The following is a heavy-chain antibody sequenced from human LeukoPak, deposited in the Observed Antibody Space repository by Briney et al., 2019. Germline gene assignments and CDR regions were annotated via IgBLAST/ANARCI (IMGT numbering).Heavy chain of an antibody. Sequence: GGSLRLSCAASGFTFSMYWMHWVRQAPGKGLVWVSRIKSGGSTNYADSVKGRFTISRDNAKNTVSLQMNSLRPEDTGVYYCTRAPSEIGGYYPEYFRHWGQGTLVTVSS. CDR1: GFTFSMYW. V-gene: IGHV3-74*01. CDR3: TRAPSEIGGYYPEYFRH. CDR2: IKSGGST. J-gene: IGHJ1*01. D-gene: IGHD3-22*01.